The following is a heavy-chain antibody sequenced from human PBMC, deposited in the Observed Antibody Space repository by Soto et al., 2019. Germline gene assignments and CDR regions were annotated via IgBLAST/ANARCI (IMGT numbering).Heavy chain of an antibody. CDR3: ARDGATQMWRPWYFDL. CDR1: GFTFSNYA. J-gene: IGHJ2*01. CDR2: VSHDGNNQ. Sequence: QVQLVESGGGVVQPGRSLRLSCAASGFTFSNYAMHWVRQAPGKGLEWVAIVSHDGNNQYYADSVKGRFTISRDNSENTLYLQMNSPRAEDTAVFYCARDGATQMWRPWYFDLWGRGTLVTVSS. V-gene: IGHV3-30-3*01. D-gene: IGHD2-21*01.